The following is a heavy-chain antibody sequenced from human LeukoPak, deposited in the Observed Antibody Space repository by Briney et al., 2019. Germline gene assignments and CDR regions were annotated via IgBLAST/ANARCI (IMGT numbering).Heavy chain of an antibody. V-gene: IGHV3-48*03. J-gene: IGHJ5*02. Sequence: PGGSLRLSCAASGFTFSSYEMNWVRQAPGKGLEWVSYISSSGSTIYYADSVKGRFTISRDNAKNSLYLQMNSLRAEDTAVYYCAGGPKQQLLWGRASNGFDPWGQGTLVTVSS. CDR2: ISSSGSTI. CDR3: AGGPKQQLLWGRASNGFDP. CDR1: GFTFSSYE. D-gene: IGHD2-2*01.